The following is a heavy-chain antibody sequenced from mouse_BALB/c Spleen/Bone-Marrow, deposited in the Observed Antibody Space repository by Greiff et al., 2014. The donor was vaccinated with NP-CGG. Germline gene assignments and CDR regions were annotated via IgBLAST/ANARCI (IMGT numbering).Heavy chain of an antibody. CDR3: ARDSITTVVATDY. CDR1: GYTFTSYW. D-gene: IGHD1-1*01. Sequence: VQLQQSGAELVKPGASAKLSCKASGYTFTSYWMHWVKHRPGQGLEWIGEIDPSDSYTNYNQKFKGKATLTVDKSSSTAYMQLSSLTSEDSAVYYCARDSITTVVATDYWGQGTTLTVSS. V-gene: IGHV1-69*02. CDR2: IDPSDSYT. J-gene: IGHJ2*01.